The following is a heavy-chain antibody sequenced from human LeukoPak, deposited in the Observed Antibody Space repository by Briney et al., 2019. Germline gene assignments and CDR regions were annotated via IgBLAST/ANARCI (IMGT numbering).Heavy chain of an antibody. CDR3: TRDTGLTIFGPRFDY. V-gene: IGHV3-7*01. CDR1: GFTFSSYW. J-gene: IGHJ4*02. D-gene: IGHD3-3*01. CDR2: IKQDGSEK. Sequence: GGSLRLSCAASGFTFSSYWMSWVRQAPGKGLEWVAKIKQDGSEKYYVDSVEGRFTISRDNAKNSLYLQMNSLRAEDTAVYYCTRDTGLTIFGPRFDYWGQGTLVTVSS.